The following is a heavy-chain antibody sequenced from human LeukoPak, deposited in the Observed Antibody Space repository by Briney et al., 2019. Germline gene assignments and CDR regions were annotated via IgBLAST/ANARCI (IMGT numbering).Heavy chain of an antibody. CDR1: GYTFTSYY. J-gene: IGHJ6*03. Sequence: EASVKVSFKASGYTFTSYYMHWVRQAPGQGLEWMGIINPSGGSTSYAQKFQGRVTMTRDTSTSTVYMELSSLRSEDTAVYYCARWGGSSYYYYYMDVWGKGTTVTVSS. CDR3: ARWGGSSYYYYYMDV. CDR2: INPSGGST. V-gene: IGHV1-46*01. D-gene: IGHD1-26*01.